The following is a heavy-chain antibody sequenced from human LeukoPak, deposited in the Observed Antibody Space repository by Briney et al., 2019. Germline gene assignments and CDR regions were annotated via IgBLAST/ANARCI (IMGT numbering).Heavy chain of an antibody. CDR3: AREDLSTVATGTSGMDV. J-gene: IGHJ6*02. D-gene: IGHD4-23*01. CDR1: GGTFSSYA. V-gene: IGHV1-69*17. CDR2: IIPIFGIA. Sequence: SVKVSCKASGGTFSSYAISWVRQAPGQGLEWMGGIIPIFGIANYAQKFQGRVTITADKSTSTAYMELSSLRSEDTAVYYCAREDLSTVATGTSGMDVWGQGTTVTVSS.